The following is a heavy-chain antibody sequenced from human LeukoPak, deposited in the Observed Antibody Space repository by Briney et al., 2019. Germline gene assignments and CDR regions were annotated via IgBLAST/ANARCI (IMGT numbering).Heavy chain of an antibody. CDR1: GYTFTSYD. D-gene: IGHD3-10*01. V-gene: IGHV1-8*01. CDR3: ARGSRYYYGSGSSAQDY. Sequence: ASVKVSCKASGYTFTSYDINWVRQATGQGLEWMGWMNPNSGNTGYAQKFQGRVTMTRNTSISTAYMELSSLRSEDTAVYYCARGSRYYYGSGSSAQDYWGQGTLVTVSS. CDR2: MNPNSGNT. J-gene: IGHJ4*02.